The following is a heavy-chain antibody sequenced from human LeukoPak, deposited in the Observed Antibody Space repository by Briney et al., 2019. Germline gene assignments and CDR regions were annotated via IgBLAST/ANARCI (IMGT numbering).Heavy chain of an antibody. J-gene: IGHJ5*02. CDR2: INHSGST. Sequence: SETLSLTCAVYGGSFSGYYWSWIRQPPGKGLEWIGEINHSGSTNYNPSLKSRVTISVDTSKNQFSLKLSSVTAADTAVYYCARGGNYYDSRTNWFDPWGQETLVTVSS. CDR1: GGSFSGYY. D-gene: IGHD3-22*01. CDR3: ARGGNYYDSRTNWFDP. V-gene: IGHV4-34*01.